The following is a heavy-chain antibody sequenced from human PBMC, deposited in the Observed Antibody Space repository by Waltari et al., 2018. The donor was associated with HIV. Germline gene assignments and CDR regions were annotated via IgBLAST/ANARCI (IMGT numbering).Heavy chain of an antibody. D-gene: IGHD3-10*01. CDR2: IYYSGST. CDR3: ASQTGLLWFGESPYYFDY. CDR1: GGSISSSSYY. Sequence: QLQLQESGPGLVKPSETLSLTCTVSGGSISSSSYYWGWIRQPPGKGLEWIGSIYYSGSTYYNPSLKSRVTISVDTSKNQFSLKLSSVTAADTAVYYCASQTGLLWFGESPYYFDYWGQGTLVTVSS. J-gene: IGHJ4*02. V-gene: IGHV4-39*01.